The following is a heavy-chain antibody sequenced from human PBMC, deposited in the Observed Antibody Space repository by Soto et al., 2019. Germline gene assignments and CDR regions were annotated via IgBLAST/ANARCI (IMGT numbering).Heavy chain of an antibody. Sequence: EVQLVESGGGLVKPGGSLRLSCAASGFTFSDAWMNWVRQAPGKGLEWVGHVKTKADGGTTDYAAFVNGRFTISRDDSKNPFFPPRPTLKPGTPALYFFPPPGPPGGRGPLATV. CDR2: VKTKADGGTT. J-gene: IGHJ5*02. V-gene: IGHV3-15*07. D-gene: IGHD3-3*01. CDR3: PPPGPP. CDR1: GFTFSDAW.